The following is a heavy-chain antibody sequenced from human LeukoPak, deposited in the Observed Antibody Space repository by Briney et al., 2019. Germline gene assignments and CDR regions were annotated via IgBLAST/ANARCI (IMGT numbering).Heavy chain of an antibody. CDR2: IIPIFGTA. J-gene: IGHJ4*02. Sequence: SVKVSCKASGGTFSSYAISWVRQAPGQGLEWMGGIIPIFGTANYAQKFQGRVTITADESTSTAYMELSSLRSEDTAVYYCAREGYCSGGSCYSFAPHFDYWGQGTLVTVSS. CDR1: GGTFSSYA. CDR3: AREGYCSGGSCYSFAPHFDY. D-gene: IGHD2-15*01. V-gene: IGHV1-69*13.